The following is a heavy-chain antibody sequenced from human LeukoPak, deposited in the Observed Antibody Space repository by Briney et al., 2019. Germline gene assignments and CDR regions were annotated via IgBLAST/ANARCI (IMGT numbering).Heavy chain of an antibody. CDR1: GGSISSYY. V-gene: IGHV4-4*07. CDR2: IYTSGST. Sequence: SETLSLTCTVSGGSISSYYWSWIRQPAGKGLEWIGRIYTSGSTNYNPSLKSRVTMSVDTSKNQFSLKLSSATAADTAVYYCARDGDCSSTSCYDYWGQGTLVTVSS. J-gene: IGHJ4*02. CDR3: ARDGDCSSTSCYDY. D-gene: IGHD2-2*01.